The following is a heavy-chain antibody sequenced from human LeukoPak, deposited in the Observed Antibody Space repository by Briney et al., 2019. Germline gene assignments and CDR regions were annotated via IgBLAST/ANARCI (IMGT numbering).Heavy chain of an antibody. CDR2: ISYDGSNK. CDR3: AKDPGDY. V-gene: IGHV3-30*18. Sequence: PGGSLRLSCAASGFTFSSYGMHWVRQAPGKGLEWVAVISYDGSNKYYADSVKGRFTISRDNSKNTLYLQMNSLRAEDTAVYYCAKDPGDYWGQGILVTVSS. CDR1: GFTFSSYG. J-gene: IGHJ4*02.